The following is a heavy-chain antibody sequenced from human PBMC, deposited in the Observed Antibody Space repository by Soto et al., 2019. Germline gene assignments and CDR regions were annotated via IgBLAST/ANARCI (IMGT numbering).Heavy chain of an antibody. V-gene: IGHV3-30-3*01. Sequence: QVQLVESGGGVVQPGRSLRLSCAASGFTFSSYAMHWVRQAPGKGLEWVAVISYDGSNKYYADSVKGRFTISRDNSKNTLDLKXNSLRAEDTAVYYCARGQGYCSGGSCYPNPVYFDLWGRGTLVTVSS. CDR3: ARGQGYCSGGSCYPNPVYFDL. CDR1: GFTFSSYA. J-gene: IGHJ2*01. D-gene: IGHD2-15*01. CDR2: ISYDGSNK.